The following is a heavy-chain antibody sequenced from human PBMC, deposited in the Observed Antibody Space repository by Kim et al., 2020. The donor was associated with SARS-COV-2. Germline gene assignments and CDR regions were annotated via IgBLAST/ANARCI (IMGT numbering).Heavy chain of an antibody. V-gene: IGHV4-34*01. CDR2: INHSGST. CDR3: ARGSYYYGSGSYRYYYYYYGMDV. Sequence: SETLSLTCAVYGGSFSGYYWSWIRQPPGKGLEWIGEINHSGSTNYNPSLKSRVTISVDTSKNQFSLKLSSVTAADTAVYYCARGSYYYGSGSYRYYYYYYGMDVWGQGTTVTVSS. D-gene: IGHD3-10*01. J-gene: IGHJ6*02. CDR1: GGSFSGYY.